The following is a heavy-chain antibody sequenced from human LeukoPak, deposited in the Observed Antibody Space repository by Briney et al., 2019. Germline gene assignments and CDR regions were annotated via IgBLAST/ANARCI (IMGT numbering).Heavy chain of an antibody. Sequence: ASVKVSCKASGYTFTGYYMHWVRQAPGQGLEWMGWINPNSGGTSYAQKFQGRVTMTRDTSISTAYMELSRLRSDDTAVYYCARDDYGDYWFDPWGQGTLSPSPQ. V-gene: IGHV1-2*02. CDR3: ARDDYGDYWFDP. CDR2: INPNSGGT. CDR1: GYTFTGYY. D-gene: IGHD4-17*01. J-gene: IGHJ5*02.